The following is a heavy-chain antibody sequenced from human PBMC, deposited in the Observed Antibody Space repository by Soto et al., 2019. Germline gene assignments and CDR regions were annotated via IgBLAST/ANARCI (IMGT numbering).Heavy chain of an antibody. CDR1: GFTFSSYA. Sequence: QVQLVESGGGVVQPGRSLRLSCAASGFTFSSYAMHWVRQAPGKGLEWVAVISYDGSNKYYADSVKGRFTISRDNXXXTXXXXXXXXXXXXXXVXXXARPLXXNXYNWGYFDLWGRGTLVTVSS. CDR2: ISYDGSNK. V-gene: IGHV3-30-3*01. J-gene: IGHJ2*01. D-gene: IGHD1-1*01. CDR3: ARPLXXNXYNWGYFDL.